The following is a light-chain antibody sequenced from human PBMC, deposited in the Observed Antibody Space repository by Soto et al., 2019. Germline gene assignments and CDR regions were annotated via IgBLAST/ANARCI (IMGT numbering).Light chain of an antibody. Sequence: QSVLTQPPSVSGAPGQQVTISFSGSSSNIGNNYVSSYQQLPGTAPKLLIYDNNKRPSGIPDRFSGSKSGTSATLGITGLQTGDEADYYCGTWDSSLSVYVFGTGTKVTVL. CDR2: DNN. J-gene: IGLJ1*01. V-gene: IGLV1-51*01. CDR1: SSNIGNNY. CDR3: GTWDSSLSVYV.